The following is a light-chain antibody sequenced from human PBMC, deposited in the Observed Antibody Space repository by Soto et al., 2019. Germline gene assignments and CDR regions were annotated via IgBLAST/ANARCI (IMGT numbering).Light chain of an antibody. V-gene: IGKV3-15*01. CDR1: QSVSNN. Sequence: EIVMTQSPATLSVSPGERATLSCRASQSVSNNLAWYQQKPGQAPSLLIYHASTRATGIPARFSGSGSGTEFTLTISSLQSEDFAVYYCQQYGSSLWTFGQGTKVEIK. J-gene: IGKJ1*01. CDR2: HAS. CDR3: QQYGSSLWT.